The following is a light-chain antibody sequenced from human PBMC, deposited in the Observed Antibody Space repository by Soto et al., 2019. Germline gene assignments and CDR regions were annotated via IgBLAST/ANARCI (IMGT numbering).Light chain of an antibody. Sequence: EIVLTQSPGTLSLSPGERATLSCRASQSVSSSYLAWYQPKPGQAPRHLIYGASSRATGIPDRVSGSGSGTDFARNISRLWPEDFPVYYGQQFGSSPWTFGQGTKVEIK. CDR2: GAS. V-gene: IGKV3-20*01. CDR1: QSVSSSY. J-gene: IGKJ1*01. CDR3: QQFGSSPWT.